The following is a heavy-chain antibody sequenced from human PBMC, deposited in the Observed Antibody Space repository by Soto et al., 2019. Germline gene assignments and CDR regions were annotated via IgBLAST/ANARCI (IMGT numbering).Heavy chain of an antibody. D-gene: IGHD6-6*01. Sequence: EVQLLESGGGLVQPGGSLRLSCAASGFTFSSYAMSWVRQAPGKGLGWVSAISGSGGSTYYADSVKGRFTISRDNSKNTLYLQMNSLRAEDTAVYYCANGIAARLSLFDYWGQGTLVTVSS. J-gene: IGHJ4*02. CDR3: ANGIAARLSLFDY. CDR2: ISGSGGST. CDR1: GFTFSSYA. V-gene: IGHV3-23*01.